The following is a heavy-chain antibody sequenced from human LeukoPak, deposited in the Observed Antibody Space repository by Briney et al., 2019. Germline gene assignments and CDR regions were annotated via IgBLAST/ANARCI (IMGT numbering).Heavy chain of an antibody. D-gene: IGHD6-13*01. Sequence: GGSLRLSCAASGFTVSSNYMSWVRQAPGKGLEWVSVIYSGGSTYYADSVKGRFTISRDNSTNTLYLQMNSLRAEDTAVYYCARISSWYGSNNWFDPWGQGTLVTVSS. V-gene: IGHV3-66*01. J-gene: IGHJ5*02. CDR3: ARISSWYGSNNWFDP. CDR1: GFTVSSNY. CDR2: IYSGGST.